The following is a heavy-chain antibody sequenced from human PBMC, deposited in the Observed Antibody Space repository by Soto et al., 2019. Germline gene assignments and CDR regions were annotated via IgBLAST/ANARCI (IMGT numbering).Heavy chain of an antibody. CDR2: ISGSGGST. CDR1: GFTFSSYA. D-gene: IGHD3-3*01. CDR3: AKDRAPSITIFGVVIPDY. V-gene: IGHV3-23*01. J-gene: IGHJ4*02. Sequence: GSLRPSCAASGFTFSSYAMSWVRQAPGKGLEWVSAISGSGGSTYHADSVKGRFTISRDNSKNTLYLQMNSLRAEDTAVYYCAKDRAPSITIFGVVIPDYWGQGTLVTVSS.